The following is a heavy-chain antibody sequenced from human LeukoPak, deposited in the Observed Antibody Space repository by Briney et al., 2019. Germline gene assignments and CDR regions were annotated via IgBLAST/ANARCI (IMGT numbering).Heavy chain of an antibody. CDR3: AGHRIAAAGWALYYYYYYYMDV. V-gene: IGHV1-18*01. Sequence: ASVKVSCKASGYTFTSYGISWVRQAPGQGLEWMGWISAYNGNTNYAQKLQGRVTMTTDTSTSTAYMELRSLRSDDTAVYYCAGHRIAAAGWALYYYYYYYMDVWGKGTTVTVSS. CDR1: GYTFTSYG. D-gene: IGHD6-13*01. CDR2: ISAYNGNT. J-gene: IGHJ6*03.